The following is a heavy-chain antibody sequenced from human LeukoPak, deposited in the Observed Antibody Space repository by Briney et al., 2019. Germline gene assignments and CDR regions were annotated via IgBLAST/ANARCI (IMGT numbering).Heavy chain of an antibody. CDR3: ARGRDGYNGAFDI. J-gene: IGHJ3*02. CDR2: ISSSSSYI. Sequence: NTGGSLRLSCAASGFTFSSYSMNWVRQAPGKGLEWVSSISSSSSYISYADSVKGRFTISRDNAKNSLYLQMNSLRAEDTAVYYCARGRDGYNGAFDIWGQGTMVTVSS. CDR1: GFTFSSYS. D-gene: IGHD5-24*01. V-gene: IGHV3-21*01.